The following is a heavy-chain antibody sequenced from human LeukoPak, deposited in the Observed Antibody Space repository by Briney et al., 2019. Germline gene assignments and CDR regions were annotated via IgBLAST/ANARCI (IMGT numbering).Heavy chain of an antibody. D-gene: IGHD3-10*01. CDR1: GFTFSSYG. V-gene: IGHV3-23*01. J-gene: IGHJ4*02. CDR2: ISGSGGST. Sequence: SGGSLRLSCAASGFTFSSYGMSWVRQAPGKGLEWVSAISGSGGSTYYADSVKGRFTISRDNSKNTLYLQMNSLRAEDTAVYYCAKDSKRWKTYYYESGSYYFEYWGQGTLVTVSS. CDR3: AKDSKRWKTYYYESGSYYFEY.